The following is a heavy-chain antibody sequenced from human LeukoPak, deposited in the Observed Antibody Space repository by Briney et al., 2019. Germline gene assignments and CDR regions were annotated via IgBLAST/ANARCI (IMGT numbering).Heavy chain of an antibody. V-gene: IGHV3-30*02. CDR2: IRYDGSNK. D-gene: IGHD2-2*01. CDR1: GFTFSSYD. J-gene: IGHJ6*03. Sequence: GGSLRLSCAASGFTFSSYDMHWVRQAPGKGLEWVAFIRYDGSNKYYADSVKGRFTISRDNSKNTLYLQMNSLRAEDTAVYYCAKTPYCSSTSCSTYYYYYMDVWGKGTTVTVSS. CDR3: AKTPYCSSTSCSTYYYYYMDV.